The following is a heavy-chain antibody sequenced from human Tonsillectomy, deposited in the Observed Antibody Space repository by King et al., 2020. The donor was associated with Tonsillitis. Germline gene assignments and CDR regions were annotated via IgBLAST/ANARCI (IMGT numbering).Heavy chain of an antibody. CDR1: GFTFSNAW. CDR2: IKSKTDGGTT. CDR3: TTDRAVLRFLEYLIYFDY. Sequence: VQLVESGGGLVKPGGSLRLSCAASGFTFSNAWMSWVRQAPGKGLEWVGRIKSKTDGGTTDYAAPVKGRFTISRDDSKNTLYLQMNSLKTEDTAVYYCTTDRAVLRFLEYLIYFDYWGQGTLVTVSS. D-gene: IGHD3-3*01. J-gene: IGHJ4*02. V-gene: IGHV3-15*01.